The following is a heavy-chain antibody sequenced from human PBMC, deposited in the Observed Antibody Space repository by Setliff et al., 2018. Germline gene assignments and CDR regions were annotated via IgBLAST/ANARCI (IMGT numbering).Heavy chain of an antibody. V-gene: IGHV4-39*01. J-gene: IGHJ5*02. D-gene: IGHD3-9*01. CDR2: IFYSGST. Sequence: SLTCPVSGGSISSSSYYWGWIRQPPGKGLEWIGSIFYSGSTYYNPSLKSRVTISVDTSKNQFSLKLSSVTAADTAVYYCARPSKYYDILTGYYHNWFDPWGQGTRVTVS. CDR1: GGSISSSSYY. CDR3: ARPSKYYDILTGYYHNWFDP.